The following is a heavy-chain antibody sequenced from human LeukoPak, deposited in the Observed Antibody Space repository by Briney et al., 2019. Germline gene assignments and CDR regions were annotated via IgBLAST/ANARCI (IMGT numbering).Heavy chain of an antibody. CDR1: GFTVSSKY. J-gene: IGHJ4*02. CDR3: ARDYYDGSAYYSYYEY. D-gene: IGHD3-22*01. V-gene: IGHV3-53*01. Sequence: GGSLRHSCAASGFTVSSKYMSWVRQAPGKGLEWVSTLYSNGNAYYANSVKGRFTISRDNSKNTLSLQMNSLRAEDTAVYYCARDYYDGSAYYSYYEYWGQGTLVTVSS. CDR2: LYSNGNA.